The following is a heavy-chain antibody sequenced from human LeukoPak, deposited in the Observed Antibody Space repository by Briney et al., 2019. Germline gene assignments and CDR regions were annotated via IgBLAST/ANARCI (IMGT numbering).Heavy chain of an antibody. Sequence: PSETLSLTCTVSGGSISSYYWSWIRQPPGKGLEWIGYIYYSGSTYYNPSLKSRVTISVDRSKNQFSLKLSSVTAADTAVYYCARDRHAYYGSGSYSSVWFDPWGQGTLVTVSS. V-gene: IGHV4-59*12. CDR3: ARDRHAYYGSGSYSSVWFDP. D-gene: IGHD3-10*01. CDR2: IYYSGST. CDR1: GGSISSYY. J-gene: IGHJ5*02.